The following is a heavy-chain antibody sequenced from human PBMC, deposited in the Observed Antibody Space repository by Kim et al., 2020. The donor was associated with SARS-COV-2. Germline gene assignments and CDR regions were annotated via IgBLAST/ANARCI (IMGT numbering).Heavy chain of an antibody. Sequence: DYATPVKGRFTISRDDSKNTLYLQMNRLKTEDTAVYYCTTDLVAAWDFDYWGQGTLVTVSS. CDR3: TTDLVAAWDFDY. V-gene: IGHV3-15*01. D-gene: IGHD6-25*01. J-gene: IGHJ4*02.